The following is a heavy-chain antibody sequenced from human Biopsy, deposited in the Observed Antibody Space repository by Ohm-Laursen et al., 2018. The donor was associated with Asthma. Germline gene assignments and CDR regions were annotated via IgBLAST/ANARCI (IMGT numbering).Heavy chain of an antibody. CDR1: GASIRSPDHH. CDR3: ARVVSYGDIYFGIDV. D-gene: IGHD4-17*01. CDR2: VFYSGTT. J-gene: IGHJ6*02. Sequence: SQTLSLTCTVSGASIRSPDHHWSWIRQSPGKGLEWIGFVFYSGTTHYSRSLERRLYISIDTARNEFSMRLRSLTAADTAVYFCARVVSYGDIYFGIDVWGPGNTVVVS. V-gene: IGHV4-30-4*01.